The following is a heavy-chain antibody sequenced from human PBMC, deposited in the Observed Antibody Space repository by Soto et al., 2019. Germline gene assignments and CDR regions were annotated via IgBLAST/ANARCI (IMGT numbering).Heavy chain of an antibody. CDR1: GFTFSNAW. J-gene: IGHJ4*02. D-gene: IGHD3-16*01. Sequence: EVQLVESGGGLVKPGGSLRLSCAASGFTFSNAWMSWVRQAPGKGLEWVGRIKSKTDGGTTDYAAPVKGRFTISRDDSKNTLYLQMNSLKTEDAAVYYCHYATGYYFDYWGQGTLVTVSS. V-gene: IGHV3-15*01. CDR2: IKSKTDGGTT. CDR3: HYATGYYFDY.